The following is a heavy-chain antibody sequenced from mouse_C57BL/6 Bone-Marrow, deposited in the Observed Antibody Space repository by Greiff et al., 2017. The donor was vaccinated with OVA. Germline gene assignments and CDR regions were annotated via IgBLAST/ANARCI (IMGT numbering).Heavy chain of an antibody. CDR2: IWSDGST. D-gene: IGHD2-4*01. Sequence: QVQLQQSGPGLVAPSQSLSITCTVSGFSLTSYGVHWVRQPPGKGLEWLVVIWSDGSTTYNSALKSRLSISKDNSKSQVFLKMNSLQTDDTAMYYCASYDYDGSWFAYWGQGTLVTVSA. J-gene: IGHJ3*01. CDR1: GFSLTSYG. CDR3: ASYDYDGSWFAY. V-gene: IGHV2-6*03.